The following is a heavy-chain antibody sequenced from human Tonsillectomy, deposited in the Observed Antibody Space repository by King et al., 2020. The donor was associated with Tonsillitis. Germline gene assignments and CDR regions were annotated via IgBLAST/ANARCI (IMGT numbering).Heavy chain of an antibody. CDR3: ARVGLGDYYYGMDV. D-gene: IGHD3-16*01. CDR2: IYYSGYT. Sequence: VQLQESGPGLVKPSETLSLTCTVSGVSIRSYYWSWIRQPPGKGLELIGYIYYSGYTNYNPSLKSRVTISVDTSKNQFSLKLSSVSAADTAVYPCARVGLGDYYYGMDVWGQGTTVTVSS. V-gene: IGHV4-59*01. CDR1: GVSIRSYY. J-gene: IGHJ6*02.